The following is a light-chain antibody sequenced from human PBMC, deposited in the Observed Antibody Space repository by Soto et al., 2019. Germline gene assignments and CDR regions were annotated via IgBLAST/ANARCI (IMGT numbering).Light chain of an antibody. CDR3: QQLSSCPIT. Sequence: DIQLTQSPSFLSASVGDRVTITCRASQGISSYLAWYQQKPGKAPKLLIYAASTLQSGVPSRFSGSGSGTEFTLTISSLQPEDFATYYCQQLSSCPITFGQGTRLEIK. CDR1: QGISSY. J-gene: IGKJ5*01. CDR2: AAS. V-gene: IGKV1-9*01.